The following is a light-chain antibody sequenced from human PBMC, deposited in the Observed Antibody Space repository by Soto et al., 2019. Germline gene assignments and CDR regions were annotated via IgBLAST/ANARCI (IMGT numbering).Light chain of an antibody. CDR3: PQSYRLPPIT. CDR1: QSISNY. CDR2: AAS. J-gene: IGKJ1*01. Sequence: DIELSQAPASRSRSVADRFNKTCRASQSISNYLNWYQQKPGKAPKLLIYAASSLQSGVPSRFSGSGSGTDFTLTISSLQPEDFATYYCPQSYRLPPITFGQGTKVDIK. V-gene: IGKV1-39*01.